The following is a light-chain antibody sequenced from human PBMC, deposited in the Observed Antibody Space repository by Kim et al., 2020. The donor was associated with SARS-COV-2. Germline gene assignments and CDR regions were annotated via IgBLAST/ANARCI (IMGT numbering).Light chain of an antibody. CDR1: SSNIGNNY. Sequence: GQKVTISCSGSSSNIGNNYVSWYQQLPGTAPKLLIYDNNKRPSGIPDRFSGSKSGTSATLGITGLQTGDEADYYCATWDSSLSAWVFGGGTQLTVL. CDR2: DNN. CDR3: ATWDSSLSAWV. J-gene: IGLJ3*02. V-gene: IGLV1-51*01.